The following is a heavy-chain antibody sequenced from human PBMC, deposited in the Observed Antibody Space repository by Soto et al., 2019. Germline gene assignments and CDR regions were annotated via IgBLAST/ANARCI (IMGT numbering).Heavy chain of an antibody. Sequence: GASVKLSCKASGGTFSSYTISWVRQAPGQGLEWMGRIIPILGIANYAQKFQGRVTITADKSTSTAYMELSSLRSEDTAVYYCARPYGDYGEEWYFDLWGRGTLVTVSS. CDR3: ARPYGDYGEEWYFDL. J-gene: IGHJ2*01. D-gene: IGHD4-17*01. CDR2: IIPILGIA. V-gene: IGHV1-69*02. CDR1: GGTFSSYT.